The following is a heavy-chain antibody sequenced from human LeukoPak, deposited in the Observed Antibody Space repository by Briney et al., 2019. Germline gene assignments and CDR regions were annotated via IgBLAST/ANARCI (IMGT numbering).Heavy chain of an antibody. CDR2: ISASGSRT. CDR3: ARDQSPRYYDSSGYGAFNV. V-gene: IGHV3-23*01. D-gene: IGHD3-22*01. Sequence: GGSLRLSCVSSGFDFGTFAMNWVRQAPGKGPEWVSGISASGSRTYYGSSVKGRFTISRDNSKNKLFLQMNSLRAEDTARYFCARDQSPRYYDSSGYGAFNVWGQGTVVIVSS. J-gene: IGHJ3*01. CDR1: GFDFGTFA.